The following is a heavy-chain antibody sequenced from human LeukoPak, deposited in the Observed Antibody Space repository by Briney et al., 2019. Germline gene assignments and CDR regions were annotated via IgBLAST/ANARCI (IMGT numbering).Heavy chain of an antibody. V-gene: IGHV1-69*13. Sequence: GASVKVSCKASGGTFSSYAISWVRQAPGQGLEWMGGIIPIFDTANYAQKFQGRVTITADESTSTAYMELSSLRSEDTAVYYCVVVVVAATPFLDYWGQGTLVTVSS. D-gene: IGHD2-15*01. CDR3: VVVVVAATPFLDY. CDR1: GGTFSSYA. CDR2: IIPIFDTA. J-gene: IGHJ4*02.